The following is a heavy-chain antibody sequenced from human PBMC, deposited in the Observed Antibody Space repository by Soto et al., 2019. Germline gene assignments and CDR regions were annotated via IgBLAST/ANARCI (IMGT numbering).Heavy chain of an antibody. CDR1: GYTFTSCG. D-gene: IGHD1-1*01. CDR2: ISAYNGNT. CDR3: ARDEAYKWNDGGWFDP. J-gene: IGHJ5*02. V-gene: IGHV1-18*01. Sequence: QVQLVQSGAEVKKPGASVKVSCKASGYTFTSCGISWVRQDSGQGLEWMGWISAYNGNTKYAQKLQGRVTMTTDTSTSTAYMELRSLRSDDTAVYYCARDEAYKWNDGGWFDPWGQGTLVTVSS.